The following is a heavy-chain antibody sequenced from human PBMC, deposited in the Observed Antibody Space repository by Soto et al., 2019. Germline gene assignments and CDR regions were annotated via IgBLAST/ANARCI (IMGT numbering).Heavy chain of an antibody. D-gene: IGHD2-15*01. CDR1: GASFSTSG. CDR2: IIPLFGTP. Sequence: QVQLVQSGAEVKKPGSSLKVSCTTSGASFSTSGISWVRQAPGQGLEWMGGIIPLFGTPKYARKFQGRVFITAYESASSLYMELSSLSSDDTAVYYWARASSAVCGGGSCYRLHSSFDSWGQGSLVIVSS. V-gene: IGHV1-69*01. J-gene: IGHJ5*01. CDR3: ARASSAVCGGGSCYRLHSSFDS.